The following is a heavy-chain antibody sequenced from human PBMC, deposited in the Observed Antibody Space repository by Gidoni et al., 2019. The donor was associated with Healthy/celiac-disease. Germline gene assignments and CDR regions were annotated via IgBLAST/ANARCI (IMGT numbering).Heavy chain of an antibody. J-gene: IGHJ2*01. CDR1: GGSISSGSYY. D-gene: IGHD6-6*01. V-gene: IGHV4-61*02. Sequence: QVQLHESGPGLVKPSQTLSLTCTVPGGSISSGSYYWCWIRQPAGKGLEWIGRIYTSGSTNYNPSLKSRVTISVDTSKNQFSLKLSSVTAADTAVYYCARDGRTARGWYFDLWGRGTLVTVSS. CDR3: ARDGRTARGWYFDL. CDR2: IYTSGST.